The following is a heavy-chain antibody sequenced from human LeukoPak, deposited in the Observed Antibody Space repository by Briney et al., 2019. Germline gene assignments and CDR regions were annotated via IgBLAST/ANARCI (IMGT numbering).Heavy chain of an antibody. CDR3: VRLDYSNFFDY. J-gene: IGHJ4*02. CDR2: IYYSGSS. CDR1: GDSIINNNCY. D-gene: IGHD4-11*01. V-gene: IGHV4-39*07. Sequence: PSETLSLTCTVSGDSIINNNCYWGWVRQPPQKGLEWIASIYYSGSSYYNPSLKSRVTMSVDTSKNQFSLKLSSVTAADTAIYYCVRLDYSNFFDYWGQGNLVTVSS.